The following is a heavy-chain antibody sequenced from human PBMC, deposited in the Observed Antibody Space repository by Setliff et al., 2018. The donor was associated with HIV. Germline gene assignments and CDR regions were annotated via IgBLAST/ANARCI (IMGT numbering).Heavy chain of an antibody. V-gene: IGHV4-34*01. CDR2: IHHTGHI. CDR1: GASFTDYY. J-gene: IGHJ4*02. Sequence: SETLSLTCAFYGASFTDYYWNWIRQPPGKGLEWIGEIHHTGHINYNPSFKSRVTMSLDMSTNQFSLKMASMTAADSAVYYCARYDVTPMTTRDYWGQGTQVTVSS. D-gene: IGHD4-17*01. CDR3: ARYDVTPMTTRDY.